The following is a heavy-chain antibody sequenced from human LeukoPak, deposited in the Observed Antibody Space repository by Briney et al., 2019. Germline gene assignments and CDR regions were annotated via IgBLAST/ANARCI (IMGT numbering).Heavy chain of an antibody. J-gene: IGHJ4*02. D-gene: IGHD1-26*01. Sequence: PGGSLRLSCAASGFTFSSYGMHWVRQAPGKGLEWVAVIWYDGSNKYYADSVKGRFTISRDNSKNTLYLQMNSLRAEDTAVYYCAKVSRGSYYGGASYYFDYWGQGTLVTVSS. CDR2: IWYDGSNK. V-gene: IGHV3-33*06. CDR3: AKVSRGSYYGGASYYFDY. CDR1: GFTFSSYG.